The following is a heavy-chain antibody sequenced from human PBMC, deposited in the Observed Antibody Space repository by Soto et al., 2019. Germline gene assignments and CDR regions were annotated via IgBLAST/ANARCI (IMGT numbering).Heavy chain of an antibody. J-gene: IGHJ6*02. V-gene: IGHV3-21*01. CDR3: ARYRIAAAGIYYYGMDV. D-gene: IGHD6-13*01. CDR2: ISSSSSYI. Sequence: EVQLVESGGGLVKPGGSLRLSCAASGFTFSSYSMNWVRQAPGKGLEWVSSISSSSSYIYYADSVKGRVTISRDNAKNSLYLQMNSLRAEDTAVYYCARYRIAAAGIYYYGMDVCGQGTTVTVSS. CDR1: GFTFSSYS.